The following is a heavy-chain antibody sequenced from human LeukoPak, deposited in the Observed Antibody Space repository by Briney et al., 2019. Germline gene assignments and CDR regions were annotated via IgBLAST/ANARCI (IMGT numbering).Heavy chain of an antibody. J-gene: IGHJ4*02. CDR1: GGSISSSSYY. CDR2: IYYSGST. D-gene: IGHD5-18*01. CDR3: ARLPARYSYGYDY. V-gene: IGHV4-39*01. Sequence: SETLSLTFTVAGGSISSSSYYWGWIRPPPGKGLEWIGSIYYSGSTYYNPSLKSRVTISVDTSKNQFSLKLSSVTAADTAVYYCARLPARYSYGYDYWGQGTLVTVSS.